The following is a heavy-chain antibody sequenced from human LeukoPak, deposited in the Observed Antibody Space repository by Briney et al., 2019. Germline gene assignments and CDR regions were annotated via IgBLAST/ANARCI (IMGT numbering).Heavy chain of an antibody. CDR1: GFTFNSCG. J-gene: IGHJ4*02. V-gene: IGHV3-23*01. CDR2: ISASGGST. Sequence: PGGSLRLSCAASGFTFNSCGMSWVRQAPGKGLDWVSGISASGGSTNYADSVKGRFTISRDNSKNTLYLQMNSLRADDTAVYYCAKAPYDSGKDYFDFWAREPWSPSPQ. CDR3: AKAPYDSGKDYFDF. D-gene: IGHD3-10*01.